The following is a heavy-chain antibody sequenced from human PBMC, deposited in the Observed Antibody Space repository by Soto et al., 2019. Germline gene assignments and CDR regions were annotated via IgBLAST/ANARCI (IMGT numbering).Heavy chain of an antibody. CDR3: ARASIFVTAIPSAFDV. D-gene: IGHD2-21*02. Sequence: GESLKISCKVSGNTFNAYWIGWVRQMPGKGLEWMGIIFPGDSDTIYSPSFQGQVTMSVDKSINTAYLQWRSLTASDTAIYFCARASIFVTAIPSAFDVWGQGTMVTVSS. J-gene: IGHJ3*01. CDR1: GNTFNAYW. CDR2: IFPGDSDT. V-gene: IGHV5-51*01.